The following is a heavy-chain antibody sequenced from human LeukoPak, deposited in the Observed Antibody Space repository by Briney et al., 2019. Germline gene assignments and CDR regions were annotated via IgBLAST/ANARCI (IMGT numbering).Heavy chain of an antibody. CDR2: TNHSGST. J-gene: IGHJ4*02. CDR1: GGSFSGYY. D-gene: IGHD5-12*01. Sequence: SETLSLTCAVYGGSFSGYYWSWIRQPPGKGLEWIGETNHSGSTNYNPSLKSRVTISVDTSKNQFSLKLSSVTAADTAVYYCARGVEWLRLEGGFDYWGQGTLVTVSS. CDR3: ARGVEWLRLEGGFDY. V-gene: IGHV4-34*01.